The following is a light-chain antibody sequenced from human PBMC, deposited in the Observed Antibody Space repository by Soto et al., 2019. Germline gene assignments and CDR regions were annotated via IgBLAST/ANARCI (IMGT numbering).Light chain of an antibody. Sequence: EIVLTQSPDTLSLSPGERATLSCRASQSVSTNRLAWYQQKPGQAPRLLIYGASTRATGIPDRFSGSGSGTDFTLTISRLEPVDFAAYYCQQYDTSPRTFGQGTKVEI. CDR1: QSVSTNR. V-gene: IGKV3-20*01. J-gene: IGKJ1*01. CDR3: QQYDTSPRT. CDR2: GAS.